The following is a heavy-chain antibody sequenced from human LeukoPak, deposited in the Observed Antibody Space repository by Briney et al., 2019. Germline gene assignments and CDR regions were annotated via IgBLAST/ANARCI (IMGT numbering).Heavy chain of an antibody. V-gene: IGHV3-23*01. CDR2: ISPGGPT. D-gene: IGHD5-12*01. CDR3: AKDGAWLRFDD. CDR1: GFPFSNYG. Sequence: GTLRLSCAGSGFPFSNYGMNWVRHAPGKGLEWVSGISPGGPTYYADSVKGRFTISRDDSKNTLYLQMNNLRAEDTAVYYCAKDGAWLRFDDWGQGIFVTVSS. J-gene: IGHJ4*02.